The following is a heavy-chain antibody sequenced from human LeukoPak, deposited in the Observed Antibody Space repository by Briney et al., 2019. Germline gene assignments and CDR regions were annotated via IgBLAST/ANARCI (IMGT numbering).Heavy chain of an antibody. D-gene: IGHD6-19*01. J-gene: IGHJ4*02. CDR2: ISGSSSYI. CDR1: GFTFSSYA. V-gene: IGHV3-21*04. Sequence: GGSLRLSCAASGFTFSSYAMSWVRQAPGKGLEWVSSISGSSSYIYYADSVKGRFTISRDNAKNSLYLQMNSLRAEDTAVYYCARDHVAVAGLDYWGQGTLVTVSS. CDR3: ARDHVAVAGLDY.